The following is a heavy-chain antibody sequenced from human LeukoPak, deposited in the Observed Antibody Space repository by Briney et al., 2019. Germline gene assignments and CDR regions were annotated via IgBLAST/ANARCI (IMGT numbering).Heavy chain of an antibody. D-gene: IGHD6-13*01. Sequence: GGSLRLSCAASGFTFSDYYMSWIRQAPGKGLEWVSYISSSGSTIYYADSVKGRFTISRDNAKNSLYLQMNSLRAEDTAVYYCARDEQQLVRSWRGDYYYYYMDVWGKGTTVTISS. J-gene: IGHJ6*03. CDR2: ISSSGSTI. CDR1: GFTFSDYY. CDR3: ARDEQQLVRSWRGDYYYYYMDV. V-gene: IGHV3-11*01.